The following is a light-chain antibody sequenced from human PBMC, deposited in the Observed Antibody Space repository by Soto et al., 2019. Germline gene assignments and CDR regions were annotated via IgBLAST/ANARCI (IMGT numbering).Light chain of an antibody. Sequence: ELVMTQSPATLSVSPGEGATLSCTASQSVSSKLAWYQKKPGQAPRLLIYGASTRATGIPARFSGSGSGTEFNLIISSLQSEDSAVYDCQQYNSWMWTFGQGTKVDIK. CDR1: QSVSSK. CDR3: QQYNSWMWT. CDR2: GAS. J-gene: IGKJ1*01. V-gene: IGKV3-15*01.